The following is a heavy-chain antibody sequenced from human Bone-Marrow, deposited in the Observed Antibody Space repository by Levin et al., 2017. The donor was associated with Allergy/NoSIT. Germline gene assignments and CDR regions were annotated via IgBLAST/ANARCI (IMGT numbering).Heavy chain of an antibody. V-gene: IGHV3-48*03. CDR2: ISSSGSTI. Sequence: GESLKISCAASGFTFSSYEMNWVRQAPGKGLEWVSYISSSGSTIYYADSVKGRFTISRDNAKNSLYLQMNSLRAEDTAVYYCARDFASNWKPDAFDIWGQGTMVTVSS. CDR3: ARDFASNWKPDAFDI. CDR1: GFTFSSYE. D-gene: IGHD1-1*01. J-gene: IGHJ3*02.